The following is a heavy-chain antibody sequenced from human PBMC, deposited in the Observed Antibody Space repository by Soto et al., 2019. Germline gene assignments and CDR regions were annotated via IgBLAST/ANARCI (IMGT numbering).Heavy chain of an antibody. D-gene: IGHD2-2*01. CDR1: GGTFSSYA. CDR2: VTPISGTA. Sequence: QVQLVQSGAEVKKPGSSVKVSCKASGGTFSSYAISWVRQAPGQGLEWMGGVTPISGTATYAQKFQGRVTITAAESTRAAYMELSSLRSEDTAVYYCARSQGSSTSLEIYYYYYSGMDVWGQGTTVTVSS. J-gene: IGHJ6*02. V-gene: IGHV1-69*01. CDR3: ARSQGSSTSLEIYYYYYSGMDV.